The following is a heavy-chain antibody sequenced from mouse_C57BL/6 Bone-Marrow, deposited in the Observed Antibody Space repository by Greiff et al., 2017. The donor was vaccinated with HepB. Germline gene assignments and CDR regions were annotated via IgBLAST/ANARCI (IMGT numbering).Heavy chain of an antibody. V-gene: IGHV1-75*01. CDR3: ARNPCDYYGSSRWYFDV. CDR2: IFPGSGST. J-gene: IGHJ1*03. D-gene: IGHD1-1*01. Sequence: QVQLQQSGPELVKPGASVKISCKASGYTFTDYYINWVRQRPGQGLEWIGWIFPGSGSTYYNEKFKGKATLTVDKSSSTAYMLLSSLTSEDSAVYFCARNPCDYYGSSRWYFDVWGTGTTVTVSS. CDR1: GYTFTDYY.